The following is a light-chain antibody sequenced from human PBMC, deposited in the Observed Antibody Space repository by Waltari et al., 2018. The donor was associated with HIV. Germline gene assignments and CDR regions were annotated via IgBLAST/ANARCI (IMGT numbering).Light chain of an antibody. CDR3: QQRSNWPLT. Sequence: EILLTQSPATLSLSPGERATLSCRASQSVSSYLGWYQQKPGQAPRLLIYDASNRATGVPARFSGSGSGTDFTLTISILEPEDFAVYDCQQRSNWPLTFGGGTKVEIK. CDR2: DAS. V-gene: IGKV3-11*01. CDR1: QSVSSY. J-gene: IGKJ4*01.